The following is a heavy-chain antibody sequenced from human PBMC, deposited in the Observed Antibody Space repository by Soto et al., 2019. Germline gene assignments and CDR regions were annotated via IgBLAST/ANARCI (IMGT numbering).Heavy chain of an antibody. CDR1: GDSISSVYNY. Sequence: PSETLSLTCTVSGDSISSVYNYWSWIRQPPGEGLEWIGFISYSGTTSYSPSLKSRLAISLDTSKNQFFLSLTSVTAADTAVYYCARGIPGYCGGATCYSGWFDPWGQGTLVTVSS. V-gene: IGHV4-30-4*01. J-gene: IGHJ5*02. CDR2: ISYSGTT. D-gene: IGHD2-15*01. CDR3: ARGIPGYCGGATCYSGWFDP.